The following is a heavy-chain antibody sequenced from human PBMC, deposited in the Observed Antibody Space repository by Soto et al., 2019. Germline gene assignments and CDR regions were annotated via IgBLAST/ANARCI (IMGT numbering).Heavy chain of an antibody. Sequence: QVQLVQSGAEVKKPGASVKVSCKASGYTFTSYAMHWVRQAPGQRLEWMGWINAGNGNTKYSQKFQGRVTITRDTTASTASMELSSLRSEDPAEYYCARERVAPTVTPFNDAFDIWGQGTMVTVSS. CDR1: GYTFTSYA. CDR3: ARERVAPTVTPFNDAFDI. D-gene: IGHD4-17*01. V-gene: IGHV1-3*01. J-gene: IGHJ3*02. CDR2: INAGNGNT.